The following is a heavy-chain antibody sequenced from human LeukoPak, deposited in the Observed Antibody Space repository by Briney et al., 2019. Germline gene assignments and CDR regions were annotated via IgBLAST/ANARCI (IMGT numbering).Heavy chain of an antibody. CDR1: GGSISSGGYS. J-gene: IGHJ3*02. Sequence: PSQTLSLTCAVSGGSISSGGYSWSWIRQPPGKGLEWIGYIYHSGSTYYNPSLKSRVTISVDRSKNQFYLKLSSVTAADTAVYYCARDGIYGDYGGVAFDIWGQGTMVTVSS. D-gene: IGHD4-17*01. CDR2: IYHSGST. CDR3: ARDGIYGDYGGVAFDI. V-gene: IGHV4-30-2*01.